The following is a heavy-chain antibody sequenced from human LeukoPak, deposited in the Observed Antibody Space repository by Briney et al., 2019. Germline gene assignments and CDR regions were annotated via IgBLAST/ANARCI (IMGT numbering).Heavy chain of an antibody. CDR2: INAYNGST. CDR3: ARSPDMYSGSYYDY. Sequence: ASVTVSCKASGYTFPSYRISWVGQAPGRGLAGMGCINAYNGSTNYAQKLQGRVTMTTDTSTSTAYMELKSLRSDDTAVYYCARSPDMYSGSYYDYWGQGTLVTVSS. J-gene: IGHJ4*02. V-gene: IGHV1-18*01. D-gene: IGHD1-26*01. CDR1: GYTFPSYR.